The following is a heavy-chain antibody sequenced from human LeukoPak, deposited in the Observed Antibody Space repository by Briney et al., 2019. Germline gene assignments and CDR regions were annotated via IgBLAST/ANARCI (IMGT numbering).Heavy chain of an antibody. J-gene: IGHJ4*02. V-gene: IGHV3-74*01. D-gene: IGHD3-10*01. CDR2: INSDETST. CDR1: GFTLSGYW. Sequence: GGTLRLSCVASGFTLSGYWMHWVRQVPGKGLVWVSRINSDETSTSYADSVKGRFTISRDNAKNTVYLQMNSLRADDTAVYYCAKDWGHCFASGSSYLDSWGQGTLVTVSS. CDR3: AKDWGHCFASGSSYLDS.